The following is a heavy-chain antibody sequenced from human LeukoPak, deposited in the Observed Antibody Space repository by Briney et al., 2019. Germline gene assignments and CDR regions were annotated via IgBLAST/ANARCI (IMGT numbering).Heavy chain of an antibody. CDR3: ARHVEMATTGCAFDI. CDR2: IYPGDSDT. V-gene: IGHV5-51*01. D-gene: IGHD5-24*01. J-gene: IGHJ3*02. CDR1: GYRFTSYW. Sequence: GESLKISCKGSGYRFTSYWIGWVRQMPGKGLEWMGIIYPGDSDTRYSPSFQGQVTISADKSISTAYLQWSSLKASDTAMYYCARHVEMATTGCAFDIWGQGTMVTVSS.